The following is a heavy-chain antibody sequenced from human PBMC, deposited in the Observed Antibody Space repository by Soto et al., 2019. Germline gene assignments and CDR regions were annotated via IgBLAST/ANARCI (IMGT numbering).Heavy chain of an antibody. D-gene: IGHD6-6*01. CDR2: IYYSGST. V-gene: IGHV4-59*08. Sequence: SETLSLTCTVSGGSISSYYWSWIRQPPGKGLEWIGYIYYSGSTNYNPSLKSRVTISVDTSKNQFSLKLSSVTAADAAVYYCARGTIAARPRWFDPWGQGTLVTVSS. CDR3: ARGTIAARPRWFDP. CDR1: GGSISSYY. J-gene: IGHJ5*02.